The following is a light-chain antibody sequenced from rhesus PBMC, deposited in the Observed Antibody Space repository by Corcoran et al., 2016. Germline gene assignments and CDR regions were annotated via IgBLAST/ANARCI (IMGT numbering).Light chain of an antibody. Sequence: DIQMTQSPSSLSASVGDTVTITCRASQSISSWLDWYQQKPGKAPKLLIYKASRLQSGVPSRFSGSGSGTDFTLTIRSLQPEDFATYYCLQYSSSPPTFGPGTKLDIK. J-gene: IGKJ3*01. CDR1: QSISSW. CDR3: LQYSSSPPT. CDR2: KAS. V-gene: IGKV1-22*01.